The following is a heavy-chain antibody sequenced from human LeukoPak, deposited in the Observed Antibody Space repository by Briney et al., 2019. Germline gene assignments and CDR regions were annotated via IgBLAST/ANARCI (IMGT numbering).Heavy chain of an antibody. CDR1: GGSISSYY. Sequence: PSETLSLTCTVSGGSISSYYWSWIRQPPGKGLEWIGNIYHSGRTHYNPSLKSRVTIFVDTSKNQFSLKLSSVTATDRAVYYCARHLTSEYSSGWYYVDYWGQGTLVTVSS. D-gene: IGHD6-19*01. J-gene: IGHJ4*02. V-gene: IGHV4-59*08. CDR3: ARHLTSEYSSGWYYVDY. CDR2: IYHSGRT.